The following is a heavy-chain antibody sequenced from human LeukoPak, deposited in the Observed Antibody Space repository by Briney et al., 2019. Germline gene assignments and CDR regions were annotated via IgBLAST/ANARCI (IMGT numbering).Heavy chain of an antibody. D-gene: IGHD3-16*01. Sequence: SETLSLTCSVSGGSISSFYWTWVRQPAGKCLEWIGRVDTSGSTHYDPALKGRVTMSLDTSKYQFSLRLSSVTVADTAVYYCARGLGGAYYYMDVWGKGTTVTVSS. CDR2: VDTSGST. CDR3: ARGLGGAYYYMDV. V-gene: IGHV4-4*07. J-gene: IGHJ6*03. CDR1: GGSISSFY.